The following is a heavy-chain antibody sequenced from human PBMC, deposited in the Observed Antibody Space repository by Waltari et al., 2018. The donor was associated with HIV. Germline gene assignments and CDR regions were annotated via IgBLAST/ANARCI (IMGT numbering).Heavy chain of an antibody. V-gene: IGHV3-49*03. CDR3: TRGRDRGGDY. CDR1: GFTFGDYA. D-gene: IGHD3-10*01. J-gene: IGHJ4*02. CDR2: IRSKAYGGTT. Sequence: EVQLVESGGGLVQPGRSLRLSCTASGFTFGDYAMSWFGQAPGKGLEWVGFIRSKAYGGTTEYAASVKGRFTISRDDSKSIAYLQMNSLKTEDTAVYYCTRGRDRGGDYWGQGTLVTVSS.